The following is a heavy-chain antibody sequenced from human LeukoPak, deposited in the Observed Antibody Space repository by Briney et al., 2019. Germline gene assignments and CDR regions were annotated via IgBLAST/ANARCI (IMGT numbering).Heavy chain of an antibody. J-gene: IGHJ6*02. D-gene: IGHD6-19*01. CDR1: GFTFSSYA. Sequence: GGSLRLSCAASGFTFSSYAMHWVRQAPGKGLEWVAVISYDGSNKYYADSVKGRFTISRDNSKNTLYLQMNSLRAEDTAVYYCAREGIAVAGTFHYYGTDVWGQGTTVTVSS. CDR3: AREGIAVAGTFHYYGTDV. CDR2: ISYDGSNK. V-gene: IGHV3-30-3*01.